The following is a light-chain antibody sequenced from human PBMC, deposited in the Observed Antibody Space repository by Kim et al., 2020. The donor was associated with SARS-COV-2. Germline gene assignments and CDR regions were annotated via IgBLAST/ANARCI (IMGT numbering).Light chain of an antibody. Sequence: APRLLVYGASSRASGIPDRFSGRGSGTDFTLTISRLEPEDFAVFYCHQYGSSPYTFGQGTKLEI. V-gene: IGKV3-20*01. J-gene: IGKJ2*01. CDR2: GAS. CDR3: HQYGSSPYT.